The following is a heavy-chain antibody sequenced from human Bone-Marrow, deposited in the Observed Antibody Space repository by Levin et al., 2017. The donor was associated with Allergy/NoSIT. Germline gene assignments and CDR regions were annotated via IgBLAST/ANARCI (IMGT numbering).Heavy chain of an antibody. CDR2: IGVGGEP. CDR3: ARVADYFYMDV. Sequence: LSLTCAASGFTFSRYDMHWVRQATGKGLEWVSGIGVGGEPYYPVSVKGRFTISREDAKNSLSLQMNSLSAGDTAVYYCARVADYFYMDVWGKGTTVTVS. D-gene: IGHD2-15*01. V-gene: IGHV3-13*04. J-gene: IGHJ6*03. CDR1: GFTFSRYD.